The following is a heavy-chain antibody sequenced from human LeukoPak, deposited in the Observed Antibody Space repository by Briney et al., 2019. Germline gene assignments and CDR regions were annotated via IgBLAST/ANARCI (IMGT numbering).Heavy chain of an antibody. CDR1: GGSINSLY. V-gene: IGHV4-59*08. J-gene: IGHJ4*02. D-gene: IGHD6-6*01. CDR3: ARHRAYSSSSPFDY. CDR2: IYYTGST. Sequence: SETLSLTCSVSGGSINSLYWSWIRRPPGKGLEWSGYIYYTGSTNYNPSLKSRVTMFVDMSKNQFSLRPSSVTAADTAVYYCARHRAYSSSSPFDYWGQGTLVTVSS.